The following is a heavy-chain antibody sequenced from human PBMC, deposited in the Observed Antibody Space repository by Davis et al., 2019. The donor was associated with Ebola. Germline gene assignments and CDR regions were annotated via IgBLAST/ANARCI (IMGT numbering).Heavy chain of an antibody. Sequence: SETLSLTCTVSGASTTSGVYHWNWIRQRPGKGLEWIGYIYYSGSTQYNPSLKSRATISLDTSDNKFSLKVNSVTAADTAVYYCARDVGSGDYVDYWGQGTLVTVSS. J-gene: IGHJ4*02. V-gene: IGHV4-31*02. CDR2: IYYSGST. CDR1: GASTTSGVYH. D-gene: IGHD2-15*01. CDR3: ARDVGSGDYVDY.